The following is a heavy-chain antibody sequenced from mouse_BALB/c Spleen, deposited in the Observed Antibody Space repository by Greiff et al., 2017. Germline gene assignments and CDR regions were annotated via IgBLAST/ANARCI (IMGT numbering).Heavy chain of an antibody. CDR2: ISSGSSTI. V-gene: IGHV5-17*02. CDR1: GFTFSSFG. J-gene: IGHJ4*01. Sequence: DVKLVESGGGLVQPGGSRKLSCAASGFTFSSFGMHWVRQAPEKGLEWVAYISSGSSTIYYADTVKGRFTISRDNPKNTLFLQMTSLRSEDTAMYYCARENYYYAMDYWGQGTSVTVSS. CDR3: ARENYYYAMDY.